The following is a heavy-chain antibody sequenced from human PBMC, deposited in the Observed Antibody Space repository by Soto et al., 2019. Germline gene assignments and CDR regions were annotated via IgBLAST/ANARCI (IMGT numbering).Heavy chain of an antibody. V-gene: IGHV3-23*01. CDR1: GFTFSSYA. CDR2: ISGSGGST. D-gene: IGHD6-13*01. J-gene: IGHJ3*02. Sequence: GGSLRLSCAASGFTFSSYAMSWVRQAPGKGLEWVPAISGSGGSTYYADSVKGRFTISRDNSKNTLYLQMNSLRAEDTAVYYCAKDLLGSWSAFDIWGQGTMVTVSS. CDR3: AKDLLGSWSAFDI.